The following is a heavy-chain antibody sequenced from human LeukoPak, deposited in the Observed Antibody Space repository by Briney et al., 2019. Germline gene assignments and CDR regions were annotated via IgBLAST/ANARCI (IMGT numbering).Heavy chain of an antibody. CDR2: IWYDGTNE. CDR3: ARGHYDSSWWFDP. Sequence: GGSLRLSCAASGFTFSRYGMHWVRQAPGKGLEWVAVIWYDGTNEYYADSVKGRFTISRDNSKDTLYLQTNSLRAEDTAVYYCARGHYDSSWWFDPWGQGTLVSVSS. V-gene: IGHV3-33*01. CDR1: GFTFSRYG. J-gene: IGHJ5*02. D-gene: IGHD3-22*01.